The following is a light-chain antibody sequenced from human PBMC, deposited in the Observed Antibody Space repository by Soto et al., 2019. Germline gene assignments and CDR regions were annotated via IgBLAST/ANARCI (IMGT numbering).Light chain of an antibody. V-gene: IGKV1-39*01. Sequence: IQMTQSPSSLSASVGDRVTITFRAIQSIWSYLNWYQQKPGKAPNLLIHGGSILQSGVPPRFRGGGGGTDFTLTISSLQPEDFASYYCQQIYTIPLTFGGGTKVDIK. CDR3: QQIYTIPLT. J-gene: IGKJ4*01. CDR2: GGS. CDR1: QSIWSY.